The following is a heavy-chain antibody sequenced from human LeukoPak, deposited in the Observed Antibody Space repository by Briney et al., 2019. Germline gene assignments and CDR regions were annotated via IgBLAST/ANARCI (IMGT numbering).Heavy chain of an antibody. CDR2: IIPILGIA. CDR1: GGTFSSYA. D-gene: IGHD3-10*01. J-gene: IGHJ3*02. V-gene: IGHV1-69*04. CDR3: ARGLITMVRGVETDAFDI. Sequence: SVKVSCKASGGTFSSYAISWVRQAPGQGLEWMGRIIPILGIANYAQKFQGRVTITADKSTSTAYMELSSLRSEDTAVYYCARGLITMVRGVETDAFDIWGQGTMVTVSS.